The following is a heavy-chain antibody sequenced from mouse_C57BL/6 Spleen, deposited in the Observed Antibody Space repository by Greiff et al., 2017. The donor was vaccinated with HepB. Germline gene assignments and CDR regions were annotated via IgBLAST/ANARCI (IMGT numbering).Heavy chain of an antibody. D-gene: IGHD1-1*02. J-gene: IGHJ3*01. CDR1: GFTFSDYY. CDR3: AKSYGPAWFAY. Sequence: EVNVVESEGGLVQPGSSMKLSCTASGFTFSDYYMAWVRQVPEKGLEWVANINYDGSSTYYLDSLKSRFIISKANAKNVLYLQMSSLTSEDTATYYCAKSYGPAWFAYWGQGTLVTVSA. CDR2: INYDGSST. V-gene: IGHV5-16*01.